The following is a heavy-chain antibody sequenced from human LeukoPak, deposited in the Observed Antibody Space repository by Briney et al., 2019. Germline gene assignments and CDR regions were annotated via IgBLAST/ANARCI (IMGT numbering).Heavy chain of an antibody. CDR2: INEDGSET. V-gene: IGHV3-7*01. Sequence: PGGSLRLSCAASGFSFSTHWMNWFRQVPGKGLEWVANINEDGSETNYVDSVKGRFTISRDNAENSLYVQMNSLGVEDTAVYCVTDRDRDWRKRFDYWGQGALVTVSS. D-gene: IGHD3-9*01. CDR1: GFSFSTHW. CDR3: TDRDRDWRKRFDY. J-gene: IGHJ4*02.